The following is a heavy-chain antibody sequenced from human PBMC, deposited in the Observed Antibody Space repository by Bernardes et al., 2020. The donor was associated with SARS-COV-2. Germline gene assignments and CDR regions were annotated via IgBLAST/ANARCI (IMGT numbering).Heavy chain of an antibody. D-gene: IGHD7-27*01. V-gene: IGHV3-48*03. CDR3: AGTGDLY. CDR2: ISSSGSTI. CDR1: GFSFSTYE. Sequence: GGSLRLSCAASGFSFSTYEMNWVRQAPGKGLEWISYISSSGSTIDYADSVKGRFTISRDIAKNSLFLQMNSLRAEDTAVYYCAGTGDLYWGQGTLVTVSS. J-gene: IGHJ4*02.